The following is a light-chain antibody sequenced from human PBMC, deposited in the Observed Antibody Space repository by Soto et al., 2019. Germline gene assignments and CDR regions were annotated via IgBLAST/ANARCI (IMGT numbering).Light chain of an antibody. V-gene: IGKV1-5*03. CDR1: QTISSW. CDR3: QQLNSFPIA. J-gene: IGKJ5*01. CDR2: KAS. Sequence: DIQMTQSPSTLSGSVGDRVTITCRASQTISSWLAWYQQKPGKAPKLLIYKASTLKSGVPSRFSGSGSGTEFTLTITSLQPEDFATYYCQQLNSFPIAFGQGTQLEIK.